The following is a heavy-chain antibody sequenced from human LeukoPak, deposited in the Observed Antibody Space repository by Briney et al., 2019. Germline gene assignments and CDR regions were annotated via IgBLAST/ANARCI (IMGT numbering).Heavy chain of an antibody. Sequence: ASVKVSCKASGYTFTSYDINWVRQATGQGLEWMGWMNPNSGNTGYAQKFQGRVTMTRNTSISTAYMELSSLRSDDTAVYYCATTAAGRIYYFDYWGQGTLVTVSS. J-gene: IGHJ4*02. CDR2: MNPNSGNT. V-gene: IGHV1-8*01. D-gene: IGHD6-13*01. CDR3: ATTAAGRIYYFDY. CDR1: GYTFTSYD.